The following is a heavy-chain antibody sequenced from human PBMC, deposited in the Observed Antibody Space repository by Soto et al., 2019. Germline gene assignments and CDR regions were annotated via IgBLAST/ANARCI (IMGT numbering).Heavy chain of an antibody. V-gene: IGHV3-72*01. CDR1: GLIFSDYH. J-gene: IGHJ6*02. D-gene: IGHD6-19*01. CDR3: AMLGGWSGGSSGMDV. Sequence: EAQLVESGGGLVQPGGSLRLSCAASGLIFSDYHMDWVRQAPGKGLEWVGRIRRKANSYTTEYAASMKGRFTISRDDSKTSLYLQMNSLKSEDTAVYYCAMLGGWSGGSSGMDVWGQGTTVTVSS. CDR2: IRRKANSYTT.